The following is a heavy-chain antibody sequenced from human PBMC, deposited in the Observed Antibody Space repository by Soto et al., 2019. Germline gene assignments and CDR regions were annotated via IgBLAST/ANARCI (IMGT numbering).Heavy chain of an antibody. Sequence: QVQLQESGPGLVKPSETLSLTCTVSGGSISSFYCSWIRQPAGKGLEWIGRMYTRGSTNYNPSRQSRVTMSVDTSKNLFSLKLSSVTAADTAVYYCASSQGNWLDPWGQGTLVTVSS. V-gene: IGHV4-4*07. CDR3: ASSQGNWLDP. CDR2: MYTRGST. CDR1: GGSISSFY. J-gene: IGHJ5*02.